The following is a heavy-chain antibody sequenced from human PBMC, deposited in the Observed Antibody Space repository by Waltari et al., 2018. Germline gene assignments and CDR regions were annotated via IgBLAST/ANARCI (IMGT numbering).Heavy chain of an antibody. D-gene: IGHD1-26*01. J-gene: IGHJ5*02. CDR3: ASTRNIPQGPYNWFDP. CDR1: GYSISSGYY. CDR2: IYHSGST. V-gene: IGHV4-38-2*02. Sequence: QVQLQESGPGLVKPSETLSLTCTVSGYSISSGYYWGWIRQPPGKGLEWIGSIYHSGSTYYNPSLKSRVTISVDTSKNQFALKLSSVTAADTAVYYCASTRNIPQGPYNWFDPWGQGTLVTVSS.